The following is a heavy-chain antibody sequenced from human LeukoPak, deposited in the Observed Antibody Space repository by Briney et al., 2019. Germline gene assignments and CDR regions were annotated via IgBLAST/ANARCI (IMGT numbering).Heavy chain of an antibody. V-gene: IGHV3-11*03. CDR2: ISSGNGYT. CDR3: ARTHSPSGYSYFFDY. Sequence: PGGSLRLSCAASGFTFSYHYMSWLRQAPGKGLEWVSHISSGNGYTDYADSVKGRFIISRDNAKNTLYLQMNSLRAEDTAVYYCARTHSPSGYSYFFDYWGQGTLVTVSS. D-gene: IGHD3-22*01. J-gene: IGHJ4*02. CDR1: GFTFSYHY.